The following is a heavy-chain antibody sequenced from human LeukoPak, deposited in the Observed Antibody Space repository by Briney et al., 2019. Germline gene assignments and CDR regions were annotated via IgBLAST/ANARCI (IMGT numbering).Heavy chain of an antibody. CDR3: ARGPPNWEYDY. Sequence: GSVKVSCKASGYTFTSYDFNWVRQATGQRPEWMGWMSPNSGDTGYAQKFQDRVTMTRNTSISTAYMELSSLRSDDTAVYYCARGPPNWEYDYWGPGTLVTVSS. CDR2: MSPNSGDT. CDR1: GYTFTSYD. D-gene: IGHD1-1*01. J-gene: IGHJ4*02. V-gene: IGHV1-8*01.